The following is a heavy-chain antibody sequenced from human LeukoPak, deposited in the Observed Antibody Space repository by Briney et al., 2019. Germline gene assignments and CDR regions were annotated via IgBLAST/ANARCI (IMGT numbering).Heavy chain of an antibody. V-gene: IGHV3-23*01. CDR2: ISGSGGST. J-gene: IGHJ3*02. D-gene: IGHD1-26*01. CDR1: GFTFSSYA. Sequence: PGGSLRLSCAASGFTFSSYAMSWVRQAPGEGLEWVSTISGSGGSTYYADSVKVRFTISRDNSKNTLYLQMNSLRAEDTAVYYCAKMMWSGRYGVNDAFDIWGQGTMVTVSS. CDR3: AKMMWSGRYGVNDAFDI.